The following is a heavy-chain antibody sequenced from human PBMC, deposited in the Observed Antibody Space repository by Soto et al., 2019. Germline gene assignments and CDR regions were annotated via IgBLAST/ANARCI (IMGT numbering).Heavy chain of an antibody. CDR2: INHSGST. Sequence: SETLSLTCAVYGGSFSGYYWSWIRQPPGKGLEWIGEINHSGSTNYNPSLKSRVTISVDTSKNQFSLKLSSVTAADTAVYYCARSHRDIWGSYRLNYFDYWGQGTLVTVSS. V-gene: IGHV4-34*01. CDR1: GGSFSGYY. J-gene: IGHJ4*02. D-gene: IGHD3-16*02. CDR3: ARSHRDIWGSYRLNYFDY.